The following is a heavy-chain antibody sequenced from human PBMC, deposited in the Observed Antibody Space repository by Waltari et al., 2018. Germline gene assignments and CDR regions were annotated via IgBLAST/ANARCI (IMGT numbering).Heavy chain of an antibody. CDR2: ILYDGSNT. CDR1: GFTFGPHT. D-gene: IGHD6-13*01. CDR3: AKVRGKGSSFDY. J-gene: IGHJ4*02. V-gene: IGHV3-30*01. Sequence: QVQLVESGGGVVQPGRSLGRSWPASGFTFGPHTMHWVRQAPGKGLEWVALILYDGSNTYYADSVKGRFTISRDNSKNTLYLQMNSLRPDDRAVYYCAKVRGKGSSFDYWGQGTLVTVSS.